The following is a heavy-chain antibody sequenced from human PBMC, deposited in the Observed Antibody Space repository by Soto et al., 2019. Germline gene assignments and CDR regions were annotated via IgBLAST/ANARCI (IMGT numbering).Heavy chain of an antibody. V-gene: IGHV4-59*08. J-gene: IGHJ6*03. Sequence: SETLSLTCTVSGGSISSYYWSWIRQPPGKGLEWIGYIYYSGSTNYNPSLKSRVTISVDTSKNQFSLKLSSVTAADTAVYYCARLGSELYYYYMDVWGKGTTVTVSS. CDR2: IYYSGST. CDR1: GGSISSYY. CDR3: ARLGSELYYYYMDV. D-gene: IGHD1-7*01.